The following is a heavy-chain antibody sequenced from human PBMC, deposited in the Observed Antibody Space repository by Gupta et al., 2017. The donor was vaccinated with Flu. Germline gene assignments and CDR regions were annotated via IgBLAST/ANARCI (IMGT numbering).Heavy chain of an antibody. Sequence: QVQLVESGGGLVEPGGSLRLSCAASGFIFSDYYMSWIRQTPGKGLEWISYISAAANSVDYADSVQGRFIISRDNARDSLYLQMNSLRAEDTAVYYCAKTPTTWSLEWLFYFEAWGQGTLVTVSS. CDR2: ISAAANSV. D-gene: IGHD3-3*01. J-gene: IGHJ5*02. CDR3: AKTPTTWSLEWLFYFEA. V-gene: IGHV3-11*01. CDR1: GFIFSDYY.